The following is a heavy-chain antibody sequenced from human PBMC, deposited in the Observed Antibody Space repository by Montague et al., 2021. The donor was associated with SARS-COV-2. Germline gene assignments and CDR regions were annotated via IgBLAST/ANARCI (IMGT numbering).Heavy chain of an antibody. CDR2: IYYSGST. CDR3: ARDGALRFEILVGPRHYGYGMDV. J-gene: IGHJ6*02. CDR1: GGSISSSSYY. D-gene: IGHD3-9*01. V-gene: IGHV4-39*07. Sequence: SETLSLTCTVSGGSISSSSYYWGWLRQPPGKGLEWIGSIYYSGSTYYNPPLKSPVTISVDTSKNQFSLKLSSVTAAATAVYYCARDGALRFEILVGPRHYGYGMDVWGQGTMVTVSS.